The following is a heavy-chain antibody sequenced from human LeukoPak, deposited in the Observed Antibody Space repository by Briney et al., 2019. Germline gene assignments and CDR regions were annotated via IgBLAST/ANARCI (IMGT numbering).Heavy chain of an antibody. CDR1: GFTFSSYS. D-gene: IGHD3-22*01. V-gene: IGHV3-21*01. J-gene: IGHJ4*02. CDR2: ISSSSSYI. Sequence: KPGGSLRLSCAASGFTFSSYSMNWVRQAPGKGLEWVSSISSSSSYIYYADSVKGRFTISRDNAKTSLYLQMNSLRAEDTAVYYCARTDASGTMIVVGYTDYYFDYWGQGTLVTVSS. CDR3: ARTDASGTMIVVGYTDYYFDY.